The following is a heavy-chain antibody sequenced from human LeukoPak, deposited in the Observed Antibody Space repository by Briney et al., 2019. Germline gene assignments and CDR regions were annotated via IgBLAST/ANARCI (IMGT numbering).Heavy chain of an antibody. CDR1: GYTFTGYH. D-gene: IGHD3-10*01. CDR2: INPSNGGT. J-gene: IGHJ5*02. V-gene: IGHV1-2*02. CDR3: ARGAPDGSVPYLHWVDP. Sequence: ASVKVSCKASGYTFTGYHIHWVRQAPGQGLEWMGWINPSNGGTNYAQKFQGRVTMTRDTSISTAYIELSRLRFDDTAVHFCARGAPDGSVPYLHWVDPWGQGTLVTVSS.